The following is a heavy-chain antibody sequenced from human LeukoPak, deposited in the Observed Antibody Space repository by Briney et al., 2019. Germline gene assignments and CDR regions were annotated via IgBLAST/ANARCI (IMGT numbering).Heavy chain of an antibody. CDR2: INPNSGGT. Sequence: ASVKVSCKASGYTFTGYYMHWVRQAPGQGLEWMGWINPNSGGTNYAQKFQGRVTMTRDTSISTAYMELSRLRSDDTAVYHCARIYDFWSGHPLFNWFDPWGQGTLVTVSS. CDR3: ARIYDFWSGHPLFNWFDP. D-gene: IGHD3-3*01. V-gene: IGHV1-2*02. J-gene: IGHJ5*02. CDR1: GYTFTGYY.